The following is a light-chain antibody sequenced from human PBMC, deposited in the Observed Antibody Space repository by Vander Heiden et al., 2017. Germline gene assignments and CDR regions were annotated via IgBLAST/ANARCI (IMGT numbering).Light chain of an antibody. CDR1: SSNLGTGYD. J-gene: IGLJ3*02. CDR2: DNE. Sequence: QSLLTQPPSVSGAPGQRVTISCTGSSSNLGTGYDVHWYPHLPGTAPRLLIYDNENRPSGVPDRFSGSKSGTSASLAITGLQAEDESFYYCQSYDSTLGGWVFGGGTKLTVV. CDR3: QSYDSTLGGWV. V-gene: IGLV1-40*01.